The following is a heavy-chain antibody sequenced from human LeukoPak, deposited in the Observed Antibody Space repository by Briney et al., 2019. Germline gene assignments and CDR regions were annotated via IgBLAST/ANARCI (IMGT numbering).Heavy chain of an antibody. V-gene: IGHV3-7*01. CDR3: ARDAGYGGNSDY. J-gene: IGHJ4*02. D-gene: IGHD4-23*01. CDR2: IDKDGSDK. Sequence: GGSLRLSCAASGFTFNMYWMTWVRQAPGKGLESVAYIDKDGSDKYYVDSVKGRFTVSRGNAKNSLYLQMNSLRAEDTAVYYCARDAGYGGNSDYWGQGTLVTVSS. CDR1: GFTFNMYW.